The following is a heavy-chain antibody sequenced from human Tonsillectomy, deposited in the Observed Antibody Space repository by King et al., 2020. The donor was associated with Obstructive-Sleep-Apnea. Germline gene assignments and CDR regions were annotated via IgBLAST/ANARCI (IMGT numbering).Heavy chain of an antibody. Sequence: HVQLVESGGGVVQPGRSLRLSCAASGFTLSSYGMHWVRQAPGKGLEWVSVISYDGNNKYYADSVKGRFTISRDNSKNTLYLQMNSLRTEDTAVYYCAREGYSGYDYHYWGQGTLVTVSS. J-gene: IGHJ4*02. CDR1: GFTLSSYG. CDR2: ISYDGNNK. V-gene: IGHV3-30*03. D-gene: IGHD5-12*01. CDR3: AREGYSGYDYHY.